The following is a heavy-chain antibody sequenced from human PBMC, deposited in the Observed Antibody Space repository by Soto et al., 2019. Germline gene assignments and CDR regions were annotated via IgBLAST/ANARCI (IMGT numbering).Heavy chain of an antibody. V-gene: IGHV4-39*01. Sequence: SETLSHTCTVSGGSVTNSSYYLGWVRQSPGKGLEWIGSVYYRGRSYSKSSVKSRVTISVDTSKNRFSLSLNSVTASDTAVYFCVSQRTTVPTQAYFDYWGPGALVTVSS. CDR2: VYYRGRS. CDR1: GGSVTNSSYY. CDR3: VSQRTTVPTQAYFDY. D-gene: IGHD4-17*01. J-gene: IGHJ4*02.